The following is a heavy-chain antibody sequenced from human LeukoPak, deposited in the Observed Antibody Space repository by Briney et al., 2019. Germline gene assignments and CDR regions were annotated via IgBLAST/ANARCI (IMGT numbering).Heavy chain of an antibody. CDR1: GGSISTSSYY. CDR3: ARIGYSSGLRVFDP. CDR2: FYYSGST. D-gene: IGHD6-19*01. V-gene: IGHV4-39*01. Sequence: PSETLSLTCTVSGGSISTSSYYWGWVRQPPGKGLEWIGSFYYSGSTYYNPSLKSRVTISVDTSKNQFSLKLNSVTAADTAVYYCARIGYSSGLRVFDPWGQGTLFTVSS. J-gene: IGHJ5*02.